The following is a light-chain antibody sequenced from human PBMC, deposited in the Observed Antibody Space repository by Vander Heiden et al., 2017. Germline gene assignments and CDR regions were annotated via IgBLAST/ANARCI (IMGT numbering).Light chain of an antibody. CDR3: LQHRAYPWA. J-gene: IGKJ1*01. CDR1: QDIGDD. V-gene: IGKV1-17*01. Sequence: DIQMTQSPSSLSASVGDRVTITCRASQDIGDDLTWYQLKPGKAPKRLIYKTSRFSGSGSATEFTLTISSLQPEDFGTYYCLQHRAYPWAFGQGTKVEIK.